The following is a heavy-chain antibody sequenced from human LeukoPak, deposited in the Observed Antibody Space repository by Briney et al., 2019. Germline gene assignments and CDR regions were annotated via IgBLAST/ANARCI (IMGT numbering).Heavy chain of an antibody. D-gene: IGHD3-10*01. CDR1: GYSISSGYY. CDR2: IYHSGST. Sequence: ASETLSLTCAVSGYSISSGYYWGWIRQPPGKGLEWIGSIYHSGSTYYNPSLKSRVTISVDTSKNQFSLKLSSVTAADTAVYYCARPSLWFGELTGAFDIWGQGTMVTVSS. CDR3: ARPSLWFGELTGAFDI. J-gene: IGHJ3*02. V-gene: IGHV4-38-2*01.